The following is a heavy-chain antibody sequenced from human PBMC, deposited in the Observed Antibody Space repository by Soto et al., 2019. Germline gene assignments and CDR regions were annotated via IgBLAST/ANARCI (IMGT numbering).Heavy chain of an antibody. V-gene: IGHV3-23*01. CDR2: ISGSGGST. D-gene: IGHD3-9*01. J-gene: IGHJ6*02. CDR1: GFTFSSYA. Sequence: PGGSLRLSCAASGFTFSSYAMGWVRQAPGKGLGWVSAISGSGGSTYYEDSVKGRFTISRDNSKNTLYLQMNSLRAEDTAVYYCAKDWTYDILTGYWYHYYYGMDVWGQGTTVTVSS. CDR3: AKDWTYDILTGYWYHYYYGMDV.